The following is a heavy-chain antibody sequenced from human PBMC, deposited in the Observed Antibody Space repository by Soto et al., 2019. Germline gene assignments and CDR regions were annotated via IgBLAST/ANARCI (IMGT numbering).Heavy chain of an antibody. V-gene: IGHV1-69*01. CDR2: IIPIFGTA. CDR1: GGTFSSYA. D-gene: IGHD2-21*02. J-gene: IGHJ2*01. CDR3: AYGGNSPKPNWHFDL. Sequence: QVQLVQSGAEVKKPGSSVKVSCKASGGTFSSYAISWVRQAPGQGLEWMGGIIPIFGTANYAQKFQGRVTITADESTSTAYMELSSLISEDTAVYYCAYGGNSPKPNWHFDLWGRGTLVTVSS.